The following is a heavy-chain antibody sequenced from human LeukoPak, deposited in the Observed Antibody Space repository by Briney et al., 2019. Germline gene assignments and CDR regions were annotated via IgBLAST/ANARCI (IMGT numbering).Heavy chain of an antibody. Sequence: ASVKVSCKASGGTFSSYAISWVRQAPGRGLEWMGIINPSGGSTSYAQKFQGRVTMTRDTSTSTVYMELSSLRSEDTAVYYCARDHDYYDSSGHYDYWGQGTLVTVSS. CDR3: ARDHDYYDSSGHYDY. CDR1: GGTFSSYA. CDR2: INPSGGST. J-gene: IGHJ4*02. V-gene: IGHV1-46*01. D-gene: IGHD3-22*01.